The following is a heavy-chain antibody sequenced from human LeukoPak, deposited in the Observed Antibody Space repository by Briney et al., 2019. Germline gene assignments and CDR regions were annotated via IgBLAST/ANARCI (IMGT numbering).Heavy chain of an antibody. J-gene: IGHJ4*02. Sequence: PSETLSLTCTVSGGSISSSSYYWGWIRQPPGKGLEWIGSIYYSGSTYYNPSLKSRVTISVDTSKNQFSLKLSSVTAADTAVYYCAGSVPAAAIPFFDYWGQGTLVTVSS. CDR1: GGSISSSSYY. CDR2: IYYSGST. V-gene: IGHV4-39*01. D-gene: IGHD2-2*01. CDR3: AGSVPAAAIPFFDY.